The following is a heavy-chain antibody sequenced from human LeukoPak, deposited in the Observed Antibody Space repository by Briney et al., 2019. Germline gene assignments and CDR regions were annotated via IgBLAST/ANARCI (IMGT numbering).Heavy chain of an antibody. CDR3: ARWHIVAPRWYYYGMDV. Sequence: GGSLRLSCAASGFTFSSYSMNWVRQAPGKGLEWVSYISSSSSTIYYADSVKGRFTISRDNAKNSLYLQMNSLRAEDTAVYYCARWHIVAPRWYYYGMDVWGQGTTVTVSS. D-gene: IGHD5-12*01. CDR2: ISSSSSTI. CDR1: GFTFSSYS. J-gene: IGHJ6*02. V-gene: IGHV3-48*01.